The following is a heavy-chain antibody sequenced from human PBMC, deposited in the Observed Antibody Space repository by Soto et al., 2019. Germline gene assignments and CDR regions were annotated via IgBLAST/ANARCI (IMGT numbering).Heavy chain of an antibody. Sequence: GGSLRLSCAASGFTFSSYGMHWVRQAPGKGLEWVAVISYDGSNKYYADSVKGRFTISRDNSKNTLYLQMNSLRAEDTAVYYCAKSVSPIPIVGYYYGMDVWGQGTTVTVSS. CDR3: AKSVSPIPIVGYYYGMDV. V-gene: IGHV3-30*18. J-gene: IGHJ6*02. CDR2: ISYDGSNK. CDR1: GFTFSSYG. D-gene: IGHD2-15*01.